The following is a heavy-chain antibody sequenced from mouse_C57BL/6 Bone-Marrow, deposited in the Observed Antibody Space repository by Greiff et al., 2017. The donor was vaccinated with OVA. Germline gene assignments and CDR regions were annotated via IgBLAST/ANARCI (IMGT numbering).Heavy chain of an antibody. CDR1: DSEVFPIAY. D-gene: IGHD2-5*01. CDR3: ARVAYYSNYPYFDV. J-gene: IGHJ1*03. Sequence: QVQLQQSGSELRSPGSSVKLSCKDFDSEVFPIAYMSWVRPKPGHGSEWIGGILPSIGRTIYGEKFEDKATWDADTLANTSYLERNSLTSEDSAIYYCARVAYYSNYPYFDVWGTGTTVTFSS. V-gene: IGHV15-2*01. CDR2: ILPSIGRT.